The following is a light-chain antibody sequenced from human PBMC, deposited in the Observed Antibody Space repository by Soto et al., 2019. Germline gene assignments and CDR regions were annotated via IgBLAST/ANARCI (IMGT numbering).Light chain of an antibody. Sequence: QSVLTQPPSVSGSPGQSVTISCTGTSTDFVSYNRVSWYQQPPGTAPKLMIYEVSERPSGVPDRFSGSKSGNTASLTISGLQAADEADYYCSLYTSENAYVFGTGTKVNRP. J-gene: IGLJ1*01. V-gene: IGLV2-18*01. CDR1: STDFVSYNR. CDR2: EVS. CDR3: SLYTSENAYV.